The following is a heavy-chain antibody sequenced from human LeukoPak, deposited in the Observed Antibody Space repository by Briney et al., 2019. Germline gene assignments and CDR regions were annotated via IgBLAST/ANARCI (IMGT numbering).Heavy chain of an antibody. V-gene: IGHV1-46*01. CDR2: INPSGGST. D-gene: IGHD2-15*01. CDR1: GYTFTSYY. CDR3: ARALTLRGYFDY. Sequence: ASVKVSCKASGYTFTSYYMHWVRQAPGQGLEWMGIINPSGGSTSYAQKFQGRVTMTRDTSTSTVYMELSSLRAEDTAVYYCARALTLRGYFDYWGQGTLVTVSS. J-gene: IGHJ4*02.